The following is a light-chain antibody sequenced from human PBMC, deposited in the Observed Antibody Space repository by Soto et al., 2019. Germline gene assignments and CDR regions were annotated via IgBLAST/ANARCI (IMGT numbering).Light chain of an antibody. Sequence: EIVLTQSPGNLSLSPGERATLSCWSSQSVSSSYLAWYQQKPGQAPRLLIYGASSRATGIPDRFSGSGSGTDFTLTISRLEPEDFAVYYCQQYGSSITFGQGTRLEIK. CDR2: GAS. V-gene: IGKV3-20*01. CDR3: QQYGSSIT. J-gene: IGKJ5*01. CDR1: QSVSSSY.